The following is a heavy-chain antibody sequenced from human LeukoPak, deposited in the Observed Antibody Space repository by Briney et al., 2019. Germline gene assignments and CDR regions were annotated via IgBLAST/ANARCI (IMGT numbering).Heavy chain of an antibody. CDR2: IIPIFGTA. J-gene: IGHJ6*02. CDR3: ARVPGAIKRKYGMDV. D-gene: IGHD3-10*01. V-gene: IGHV1-69*13. CDR1: GGTFSSYA. Sequence: ASVKVSCKASGGTFSSYAISWVRQAPGQGLEWMGGIIPIFGTANYAQKFQGRVTITADEPTSTAYMELSSLRSEDTAVYYCARVPGAIKRKYGMDVWGQGTTVTVSS.